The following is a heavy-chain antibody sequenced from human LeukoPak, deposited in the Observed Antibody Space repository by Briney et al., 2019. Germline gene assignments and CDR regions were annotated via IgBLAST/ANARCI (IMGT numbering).Heavy chain of an antibody. V-gene: IGHV1-69*13. CDR3: ARGVLYCSSTSCYRWFDP. Sequence: GASVKVSCKASGGTFSSYAISWVRQAPGQGLEWMGGIIPIFGTANYAQKFQGRVTITADESTSTAYMELSSLRSEDTAVYYCARGVLYCSSTSCYRWFDPWGQGTLVTASS. CDR1: GGTFSSYA. D-gene: IGHD2-2*01. J-gene: IGHJ5*02. CDR2: IIPIFGTA.